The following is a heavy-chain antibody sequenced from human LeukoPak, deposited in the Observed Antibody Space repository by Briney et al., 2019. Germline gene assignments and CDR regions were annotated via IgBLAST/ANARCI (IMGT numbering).Heavy chain of an antibody. D-gene: IGHD3-3*01. CDR1: GFTFSTYA. J-gene: IGHJ6*02. Sequence: GGSLRLSCAASGFTFSTYALSWVRQAPGKGLEWVSSISSSSSYIYYADSVKGRFTISRDNAKNSLYLQMNSLRAEDTAVYYCAITIFSRGMDVWGQGTTVTVSS. V-gene: IGHV3-21*01. CDR3: AITIFSRGMDV. CDR2: ISSSSSYI.